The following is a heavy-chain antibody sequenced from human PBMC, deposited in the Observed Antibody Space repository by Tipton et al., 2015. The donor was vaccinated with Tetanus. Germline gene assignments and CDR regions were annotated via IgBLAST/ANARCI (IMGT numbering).Heavy chain of an antibody. CDR3: AKDTIFGVVTLDY. CDR2: ISYDGSNK. CDR1: GFTFSSYA. Sequence: SLRLSCAASGFTFSSYAMHWVRQAPGKGLEWAAVISYDGSNKYYTDSVKGRFTISRDNSKNTLYLQMNSLRAEDTAVYYCAKDTIFGVVTLDYWGQGTLVTVSS. D-gene: IGHD3-3*01. J-gene: IGHJ4*02. V-gene: IGHV3-30*04.